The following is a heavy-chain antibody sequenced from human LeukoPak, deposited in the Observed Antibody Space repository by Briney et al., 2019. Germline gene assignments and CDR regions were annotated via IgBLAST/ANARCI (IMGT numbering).Heavy chain of an antibody. V-gene: IGHV1-46*01. D-gene: IGHD6-13*01. CDR2: INPSGGST. Sequence: ASVKVSCKASGYTFTSYYMHWVRQAPGQGLEWMGIINPSGGSTSYAQKFQGRVTITRDTSASTAYMELSSLRSEDTAVYYCARDRVGSSWYGRGYYYYYGMDVWGQGTTVTVSS. J-gene: IGHJ6*02. CDR3: ARDRVGSSWYGRGYYYYYGMDV. CDR1: GYTFTSYY.